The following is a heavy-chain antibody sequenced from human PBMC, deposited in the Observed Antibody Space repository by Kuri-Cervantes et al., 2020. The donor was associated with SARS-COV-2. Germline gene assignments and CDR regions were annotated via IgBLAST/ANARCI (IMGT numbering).Heavy chain of an antibody. CDR2: ISGSGGST. J-gene: IGHJ2*01. D-gene: IGHD3-16*01. Sequence: GESLKISCAASGFTFSSYTMSWVRQAPGKGLEWVSGISGSGGSTYYADSVKGRFTISRDNSKDTLFLQMNSLRAEDTAVYYCAKDQAAFGLWGHGTLVTVSS. CDR3: AKDQAAFGL. CDR1: GFTFSSYT. V-gene: IGHV3-23*01.